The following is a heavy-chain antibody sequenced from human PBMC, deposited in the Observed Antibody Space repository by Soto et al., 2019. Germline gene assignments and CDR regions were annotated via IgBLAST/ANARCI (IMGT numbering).Heavy chain of an antibody. CDR3: ARGGAGTRAPYYYGMDV. V-gene: IGHV1-69*13. Sequence: GASVKVSCKASGGTFSSYAISWVRQAPGQGLEWMGGIIPIFGTANYAQKFQGRVTITADESTSTAYMELSSLRSEDTAVYYCARGGAGTRAPYYYGMDVWGQGTTVTVSS. CDR1: GGTFSSYA. D-gene: IGHD1-1*01. J-gene: IGHJ6*02. CDR2: IIPIFGTA.